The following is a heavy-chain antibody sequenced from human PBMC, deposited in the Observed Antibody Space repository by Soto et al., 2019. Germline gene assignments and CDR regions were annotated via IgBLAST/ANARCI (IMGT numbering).Heavy chain of an antibody. CDR1: GFTFSAYA. D-gene: IGHD6-19*01. CDR2: INNGGDST. Sequence: EVPLLESGGGLVQPGGSLRLSCAASGFTFSAYALNWVRQAPGRGLEWVSGINNGGDSTNYADSLRGRFTISRDNFKKTLYQQMNSLRAEDTAVYFCAGGTYGNGWDYWGQGTLVTVSS. V-gene: IGHV3-23*01. CDR3: AGGTYGNGWDY. J-gene: IGHJ4*02.